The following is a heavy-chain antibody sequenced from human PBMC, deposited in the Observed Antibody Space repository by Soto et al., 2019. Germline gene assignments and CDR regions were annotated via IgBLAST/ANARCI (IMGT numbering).Heavy chain of an antibody. V-gene: IGHV3-33*03. CDR3: TRSGYDYWFDS. CDR2: IWYDGSNK. D-gene: IGHD5-12*01. CDR1: GFTFSSYG. Sequence: PGGSLRLSCAASGFTFSSYGMHWVRQAPGKGLEWVAVIWYDGSNKYYADSVKGRFTISRGIAKNTLYLQMNSLRAEDTAVYYCTRSGYDYWFDSWGQGTLVTSPQ. J-gene: IGHJ5*01.